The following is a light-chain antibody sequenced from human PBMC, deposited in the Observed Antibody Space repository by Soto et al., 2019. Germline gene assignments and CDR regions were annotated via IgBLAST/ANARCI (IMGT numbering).Light chain of an antibody. CDR3: QQSHSTPYT. J-gene: IGKJ2*01. V-gene: IGKV1-39*01. CDR1: QSISNY. CDR2: SAA. Sequence: DIQMTQSPSSLSPSVGDRVTITCRASQSISNYLNWYQQKPGKAPTLLIFSAASLQSGVPSRFSGSGSGTDFTLTISSLLPEDFATYYCQQSHSTPYTFGQGTRLEIK.